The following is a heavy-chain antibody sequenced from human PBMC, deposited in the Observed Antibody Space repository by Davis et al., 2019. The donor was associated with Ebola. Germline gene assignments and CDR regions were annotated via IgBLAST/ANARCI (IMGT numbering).Heavy chain of an antibody. J-gene: IGHJ6*02. CDR2: IRSKAYGGTT. CDR1: GFTFGDYA. Sequence: GESLKISCTASGFTFGDYAMSWVRQAPGKGLEWVGFIRSKAYGGTTEYAASVKGRFTISRDDSKSIAYLQMNSLKTEDTAVYYCTTFAVTEDYYYGMDVWGQGTTVTVSS. CDR3: TTFAVTEDYYYGMDV. V-gene: IGHV3-49*04. D-gene: IGHD4-17*01.